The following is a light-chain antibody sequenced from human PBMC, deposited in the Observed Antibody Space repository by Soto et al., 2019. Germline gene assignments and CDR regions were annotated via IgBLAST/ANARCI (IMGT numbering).Light chain of an antibody. CDR1: QSVSSSD. Sequence: SVLTQSPGTLSLSPGERATLSCRASQSVSSSDLAWYQQKPGQAPRLLISGASSRATGIPDRFSGSGSGTDFTLTISRLEPEDFAVFYCQQYGTSPPTFGQGTKVDIK. J-gene: IGKJ1*01. CDR2: GAS. V-gene: IGKV3-20*01. CDR3: QQYGTSPPT.